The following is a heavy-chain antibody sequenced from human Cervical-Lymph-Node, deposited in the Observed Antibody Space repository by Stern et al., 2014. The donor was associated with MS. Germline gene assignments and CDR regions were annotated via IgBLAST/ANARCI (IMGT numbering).Heavy chain of an antibody. Sequence: LQLQESGPGLVKPSQTLSLTCIVSGGSISSVGYYWSWIRQHPGKGLEWVGYISYSGSTYYNPSLESRLTISVDTSKNQFSLKLLSVTAADTAVYYCARGGERYIYYYGMDVWGQGTTVTVSS. D-gene: IGHD3-16*01. CDR2: ISYSGST. CDR3: ARGGERYIYYYGMDV. J-gene: IGHJ6*02. V-gene: IGHV4-31*03. CDR1: GGSISSVGYY.